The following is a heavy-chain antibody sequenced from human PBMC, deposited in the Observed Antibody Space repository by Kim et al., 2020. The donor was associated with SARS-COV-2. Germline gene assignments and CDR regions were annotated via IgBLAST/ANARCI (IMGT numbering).Heavy chain of an antibody. CDR2: ISSDGRNK. D-gene: IGHD3-10*01. CDR3: AKDRMLLWFGDLGGMDV. V-gene: IGHV3-30*18. CDR1: RFNFSNYA. Sequence: GGSLRLSCAASRFNFSNYAMHWVRQAPGKGLEWVAVISSDGRNKHYADSVKGRSTISRDNSKNTLYLQMNSLRAEDTAVYYCAKDRMLLWFGDLGGMDVWGQGTTVTVSS. J-gene: IGHJ6*02.